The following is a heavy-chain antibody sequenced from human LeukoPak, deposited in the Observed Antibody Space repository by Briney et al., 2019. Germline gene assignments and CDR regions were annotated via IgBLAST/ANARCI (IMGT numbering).Heavy chain of an antibody. J-gene: IGHJ6*02. CDR1: GGSIGSYY. V-gene: IGHV4-59*08. Sequence: SETLSLTCTVSGGSIGSYYWSWIRQPPGKGLEWIGYIYYSGSTDHNPSLKSRVTISVATSKNQFSLKLSSVTAADTAVYYCVRQQDYYYGMGVWGQGTTVTVSS. CDR3: VRQQDYYYGMGV. D-gene: IGHD2-15*01. CDR2: IYYSGST.